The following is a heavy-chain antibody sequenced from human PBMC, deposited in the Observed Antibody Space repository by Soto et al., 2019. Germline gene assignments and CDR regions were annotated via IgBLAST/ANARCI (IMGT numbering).Heavy chain of an antibody. CDR3: AILGGYCSGGSCYPFDY. J-gene: IGHJ4*02. CDR1: GYTFTSYD. Sequence: ASVKVSCKASGYTFTSYDINWVRQATGQGLEWMEWMNPNSGNTGYAQKFQGRVTMTRNTSISTANMELSSLRSEDTAVYYCAILGGYCSGGSCYPFDYWGQGTLVTVSS. D-gene: IGHD2-15*01. V-gene: IGHV1-8*01. CDR2: MNPNSGNT.